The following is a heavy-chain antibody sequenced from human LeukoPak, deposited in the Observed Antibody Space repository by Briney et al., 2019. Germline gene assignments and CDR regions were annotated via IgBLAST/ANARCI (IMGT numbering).Heavy chain of an antibody. CDR3: AREGNGAFDI. CDR2: ISSRSSTI. J-gene: IGHJ3*02. Sequence: PGGSLRLSCAASGFTFSSYNMHSVHQAPGKGLEWVSYISSRSSTIYYADSVKGRFTISRDNAKNSLYMQMNSLRDEDTAVYYCAREGNGAFDIWGQGTMVTVSS. V-gene: IGHV3-48*02. CDR1: GFTFSSYN.